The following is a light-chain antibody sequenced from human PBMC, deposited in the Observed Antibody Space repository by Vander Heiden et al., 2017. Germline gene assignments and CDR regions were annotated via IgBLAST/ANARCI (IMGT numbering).Light chain of an antibody. CDR3: QYFHNYPALT. Sequence: AIQVTQSPSSLSASIGDRVSITCRGSQSISSALAWYQQKPGQAPKLLIFDASSLQSGVRSRFSGSGSGTDFTLTISSLQPEDFATYYCQYFHNYPALTFGGGTKVEIK. CDR2: DAS. CDR1: QSISSA. J-gene: IGKJ4*01. V-gene: IGKV1D-13*01.